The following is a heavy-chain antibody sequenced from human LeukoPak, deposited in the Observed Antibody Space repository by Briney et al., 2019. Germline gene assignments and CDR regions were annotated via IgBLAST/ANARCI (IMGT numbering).Heavy chain of an antibody. J-gene: IGHJ5*02. CDR2: TYDRATWSD. CDR3: ARSLRNSDGVNWFHP. CDR1: GDDVSSNNTA. V-gene: IGHV6-1*01. Sequence: QTLSLTCALSGDDVSSNNTAWNWIRQSPPRGLEWLRSTYDRATWSDDYAVSVNSRLSINPDTYKNHLSLRLRSVTPEDTAVYYCARSLRNSDGVNWFHPWGQG. D-gene: IGHD1-14*01.